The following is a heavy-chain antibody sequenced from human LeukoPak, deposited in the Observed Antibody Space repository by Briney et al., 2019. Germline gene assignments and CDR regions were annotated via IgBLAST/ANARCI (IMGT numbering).Heavy chain of an antibody. CDR3: ARLRDGFGELEGYYFDY. D-gene: IGHD3-10*01. V-gene: IGHV5-51*01. J-gene: IGHJ4*02. Sequence: YSPSFQGQVTVSVDKSISTAYLQWSSLKASDTAIYYCARLRDGFGELEGYYFDYWGQGTLVTVSS.